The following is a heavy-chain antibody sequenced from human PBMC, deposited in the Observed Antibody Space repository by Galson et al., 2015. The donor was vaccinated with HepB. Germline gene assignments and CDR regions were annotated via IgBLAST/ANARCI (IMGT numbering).Heavy chain of an antibody. CDR3: AKYRDIVATISGNFDY. D-gene: IGHD5-12*01. CDR2: ISGSGGST. J-gene: IGHJ4*02. CDR1: GFTFSSYA. V-gene: IGHV3-23*01. Sequence: SLRLSCAASGFTFSSYAMSWVRQAPGKGLEWVSAISGSGGSTYYADSVKGRFTISRDNSKNTLYLQMNSLRAEDTAVYYCAKYRDIVATISGNFDYWGQGTLVTVSS.